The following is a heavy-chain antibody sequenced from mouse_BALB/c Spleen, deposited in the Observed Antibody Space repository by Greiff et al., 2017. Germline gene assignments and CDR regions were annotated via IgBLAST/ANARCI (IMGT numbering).Heavy chain of an antibody. V-gene: IGHV5-6-3*01. CDR2: INSNGGST. J-gene: IGHJ4*01. CDR1: GFTFSSYG. CDR3: AREAGLRGYAMDY. Sequence: EVQLVESGGGLVQPGGSLKLSCAASGFTFSSYGMSWVRQTPDKRLELVATINSNGGSTYYPDSVKGRFTISRDNAKNTLYLQMSSLKSEDTAMYYCAREAGLRGYAMDYWGQGTSVTVSS. D-gene: IGHD2-4*01.